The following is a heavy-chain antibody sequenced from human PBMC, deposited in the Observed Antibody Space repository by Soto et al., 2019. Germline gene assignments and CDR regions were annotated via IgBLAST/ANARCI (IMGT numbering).Heavy chain of an antibody. CDR1: GFRFSDFA. CDR3: SKDRRPGDLVY. Sequence: EVQLLESGGGLVQPGGSLRLSCAVSGFRFSDFAISWVRQAPGKSLEWVSTISASGRATYYADSVKGRFTISRDNSQNMLFLHMDNLRGEDSALYYCSKDRRPGDLVYWGQGTLVTVSS. D-gene: IGHD1-1*01. CDR2: ISASGRAT. V-gene: IGHV3-23*01. J-gene: IGHJ4*02.